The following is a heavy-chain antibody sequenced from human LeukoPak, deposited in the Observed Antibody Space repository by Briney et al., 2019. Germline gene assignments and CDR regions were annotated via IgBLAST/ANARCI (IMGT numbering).Heavy chain of an antibody. CDR2: INHSGST. Sequence: SETLSLTCAVYGGSFSGYYWSWIRQPPGNGLEWIGEINHSGSTNYNPSLKSRVTISVDTSKNQFSLKLSSVTAADTAVYYCARGFANYYDSSGYYYDYWGQGTLVTVSS. J-gene: IGHJ4*02. CDR1: GGSFSGYY. CDR3: ARGFANYYDSSGYYYDY. V-gene: IGHV4-34*01. D-gene: IGHD3-22*01.